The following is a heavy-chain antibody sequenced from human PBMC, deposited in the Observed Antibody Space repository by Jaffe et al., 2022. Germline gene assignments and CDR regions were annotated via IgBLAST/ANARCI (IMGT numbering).Heavy chain of an antibody. CDR1: GGSISSSNW. CDR3: ARTRSVYYYDSSGYTRWGAFDI. J-gene: IGHJ3*02. V-gene: IGHV4-4*02. Sequence: QVQLQESGPGLVKPSGTLSLTCAVSGGSISSSNWWSWIRQPPGKGLEWIGEIYHSGSTNYNPSLKSRVTISVDKSKNQFSLKLSSVTAADTAVYYCARTRSVYYYDSSGYTRWGAFDIWGQGTMVTVSS. D-gene: IGHD3-22*01. CDR2: IYHSGST.